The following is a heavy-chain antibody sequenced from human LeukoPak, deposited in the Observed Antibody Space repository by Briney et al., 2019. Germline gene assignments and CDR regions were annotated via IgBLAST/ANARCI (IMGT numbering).Heavy chain of an antibody. V-gene: IGHV1-69*13. Sequence: SVKVSCKASGGTFSSYAISWARQAPGQGLEWMGGIIPIFGTANYAQKFQGRVTITADESTSTAYMELSSLRSEDTAVYYCALRRAYDILTGYRYWGQGTLVTVSS. D-gene: IGHD3-9*01. J-gene: IGHJ4*02. CDR2: IIPIFGTA. CDR3: ALRRAYDILTGYRY. CDR1: GGTFSSYA.